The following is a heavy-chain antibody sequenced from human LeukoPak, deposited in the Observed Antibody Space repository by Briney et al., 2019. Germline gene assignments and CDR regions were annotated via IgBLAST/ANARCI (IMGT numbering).Heavy chain of an antibody. V-gene: IGHV4-59*01. D-gene: IGHD2-2*01. J-gene: IGHJ4*02. CDR2: IYYSGST. CDR1: GGSISSYY. CDR3: ARQPAGTLFDY. Sequence: PSETLSLTCTVSGGSISSYYWSWIRQPPGKGLEWIGYIYYSGSTNYNPSLKSRVTISVDTSKNQFSLKQSSVTAADTAVYYCARQPAGTLFDYWGQGTLVTVSS.